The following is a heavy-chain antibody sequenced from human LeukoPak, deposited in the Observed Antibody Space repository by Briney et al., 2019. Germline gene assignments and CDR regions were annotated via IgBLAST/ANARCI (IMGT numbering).Heavy chain of an antibody. CDR2: ILYDGSKQ. J-gene: IGHJ5*02. V-gene: IGHV3-30*04. Sequence: GGSLRLSCAASGFSFNTHAMHWVRQAPGKGLEWVAIILYDGSKQYYADSVKGRFTISRDNSKNMVYLQLNSLTTEDTAMYYCVTDKSLHNGRSGWFDPWGQGILVTVSS. CDR3: VTDKSLHNGRSGWFDP. CDR1: GFSFNTHA. D-gene: IGHD2-15*01.